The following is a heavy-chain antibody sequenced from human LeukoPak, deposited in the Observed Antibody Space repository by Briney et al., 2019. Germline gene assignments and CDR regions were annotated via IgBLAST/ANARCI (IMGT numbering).Heavy chain of an antibody. CDR1: GYSFTSYW. V-gene: IGHV5-51*01. CDR2: IYPGDSDT. D-gene: IGHD3-3*01. CDR3: ARRANPTYYDFWSGYYTGLDAFDI. Sequence: GESLKISCKGSGYSFTSYWIGWVRQMPGKGLEWMGIIYPGDSDTRYSPSFQGQVTISADKSISTAYLQWSSLKASDTAMYYCARRANPTYYDFWSGYYTGLDAFDIWGQGTMVTVSS. J-gene: IGHJ3*02.